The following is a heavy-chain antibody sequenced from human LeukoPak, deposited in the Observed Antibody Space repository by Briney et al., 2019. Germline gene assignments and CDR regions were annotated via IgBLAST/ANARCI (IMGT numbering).Heavy chain of an antibody. CDR3: ARGLATTVIYYCYGMDV. CDR1: GYTFTSYD. Sequence: ASVKVSCKASGYTFTSYDINWVRQATGQGLEWMGWMNPNSGNTGYAQKFQGRVTMTRNTSTSTAYMELSSLRSEDTAVYYCARGLATTVIYYCYGMDVWGQGTTVTVSS. J-gene: IGHJ6*02. D-gene: IGHD4-17*01. V-gene: IGHV1-8*01. CDR2: MNPNSGNT.